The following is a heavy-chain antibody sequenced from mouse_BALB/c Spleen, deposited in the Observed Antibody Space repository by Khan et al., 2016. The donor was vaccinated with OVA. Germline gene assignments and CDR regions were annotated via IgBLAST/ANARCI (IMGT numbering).Heavy chain of an antibody. J-gene: IGHJ3*01. V-gene: IGHV14-1*02. CDR3: ARDGYSPWFAY. CDR1: GFNIKDYY. Sequence: VRLQQSGAELVRPGALVKLSCKTSGFNIKDYYMHWVKQRPEQGLEWIGWIDPENGNTIYDPKFQGKASITAEISSNTAYLQLSSLTSEDTAVYYCARDGYSPWFAYWGQGTLVTVSA. CDR2: IDPENGNT. D-gene: IGHD2-3*01.